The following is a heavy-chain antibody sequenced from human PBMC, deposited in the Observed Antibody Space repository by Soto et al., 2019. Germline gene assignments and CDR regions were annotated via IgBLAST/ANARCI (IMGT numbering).Heavy chain of an antibody. Sequence: GASVKVSCKASGYTFISFGISWVRQAPGQGLEWMGWISAYNGNTNYAQKLLGRVTMTTDTSTSTAYMELRGLRSDDTAVYYCARDLDDYVWGSYPSPDAFDIWGQGTMVTV. J-gene: IGHJ3*02. D-gene: IGHD3-16*02. CDR3: ARDLDDYVWGSYPSPDAFDI. CDR2: ISAYNGNT. CDR1: GYTFISFG. V-gene: IGHV1-18*01.